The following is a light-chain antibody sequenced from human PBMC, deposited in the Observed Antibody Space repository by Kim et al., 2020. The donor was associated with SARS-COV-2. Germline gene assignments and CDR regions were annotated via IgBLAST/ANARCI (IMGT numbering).Light chain of an antibody. V-gene: IGLV4-60*03. CDR2: LEGSGSF. J-gene: IGLJ3*02. Sequence: QLVLTQSSSASASLGSSVKLTCTLSSGHSSNIIAWHHQQPGKAPRYLMKLEGSGSFSKGSGVPDRFSGSSSGADRYLTISNLQSEDEADYYCETWDSNTRVFGGGTKLTVL. CDR3: ETWDSNTRV. CDR1: SGHSSNI.